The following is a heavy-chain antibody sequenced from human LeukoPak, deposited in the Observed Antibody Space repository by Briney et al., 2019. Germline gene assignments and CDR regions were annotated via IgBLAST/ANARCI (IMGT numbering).Heavy chain of an antibody. CDR3: ARDQTQGGIAARPEIPDY. CDR1: GFTFSSYW. CDR2: RKQDGSEK. Sequence: GGSLRLSCAASGFTFSSYWMSWVRQAPGNGLEWVANRKQDGSEKYYVDSVKGRFTISRDNAKNSLYLQMNSLRADDTAVYYCARDQTQGGIAARPEIPDYWGQGTLVTVSS. J-gene: IGHJ4*02. D-gene: IGHD6-6*01. V-gene: IGHV3-7*03.